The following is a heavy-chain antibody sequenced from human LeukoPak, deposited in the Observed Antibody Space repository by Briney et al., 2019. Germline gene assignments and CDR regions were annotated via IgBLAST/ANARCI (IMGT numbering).Heavy chain of an antibody. J-gene: IGHJ5*02. CDR2: INTNTGNP. CDR3: AGDRPPYTAMVSRWFDP. V-gene: IGHV7-4-1*02. CDR1: GYTFTSYA. D-gene: IGHD5-18*01. Sequence: GASVKVSCKASGYTFTSYAMNWVRQAPGQGLEWMGWINTNTGNPTYAQGFTGRFVFSLDTSVSTAYLQISSLKAEDTAVYYCAGDRPPYTAMVSRWFDPWGQGTLVTVSS.